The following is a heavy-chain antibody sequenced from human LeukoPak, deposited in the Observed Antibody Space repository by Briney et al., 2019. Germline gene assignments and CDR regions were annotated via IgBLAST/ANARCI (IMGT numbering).Heavy chain of an antibody. CDR3: ARTFYEQMPHFDY. V-gene: IGHV1-2*02. CDR2: INPNSGGT. CDR1: GYTFTGYY. D-gene: IGHD3-16*01. J-gene: IGHJ4*02. Sequence: ASVKVSCKASGYTFTGYYMHWVRQAPGQGLEWMGWINPNSGGTNYAQKFQGRLSMTRDMSTSTVYMELSSLRSEDTAVYYCARTFYEQMPHFDYWGQGTLVTVSS.